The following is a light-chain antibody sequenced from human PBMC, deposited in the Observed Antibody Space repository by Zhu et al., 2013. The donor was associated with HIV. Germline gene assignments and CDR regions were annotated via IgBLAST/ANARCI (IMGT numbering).Light chain of an antibody. V-gene: IGKV3-20*01. CDR3: QQYGNSPRT. CDR1: PSASTSY. J-gene: IGKJ1*01. Sequence: EIVLTQSPGTLSLSPGERATLSCRASPSASTSYFAWYQQRPGQAPRLLIYGASTRATGIPDRFSGSGSGTDFTLTITRLEPEDFAVYYCQQYGNSPRTFGQGTKVEIK. CDR2: GAS.